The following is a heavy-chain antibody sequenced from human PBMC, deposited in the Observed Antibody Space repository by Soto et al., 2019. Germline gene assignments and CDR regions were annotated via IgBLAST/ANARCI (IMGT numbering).Heavy chain of an antibody. Sequence: GGSLRLSCAASGFTFSSYAMSWVRQAPGKGLEWVSAISGSGGSTYYADSVKGRFTISRDNSKNTLYLQMNSLRAEDKAVYYCAKDRGYSYGFDYWGQGTLVTVSS. CDR2: ISGSGGST. V-gene: IGHV3-23*01. D-gene: IGHD5-18*01. J-gene: IGHJ4*02. CDR1: GFTFSSYA. CDR3: AKDRGYSYGFDY.